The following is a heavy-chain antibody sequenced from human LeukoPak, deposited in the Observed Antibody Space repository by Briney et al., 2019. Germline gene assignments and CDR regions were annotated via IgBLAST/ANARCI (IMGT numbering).Heavy chain of an antibody. V-gene: IGHV3-11*04. CDR1: GFTISSNY. CDR3: ATTSVDTAMGRDY. J-gene: IGHJ4*02. Sequence: PGAFLRLSCAASGFTISSNYMSWCRQAPGKGLEWVSYISSSGSTIYYADSVKGRFTISRDNAKNSLYLQMNSLRAEDTAVYYCATTSVDTAMGRDYWGQGTLVTVSS. CDR2: ISSSGSTI. D-gene: IGHD5-18*01.